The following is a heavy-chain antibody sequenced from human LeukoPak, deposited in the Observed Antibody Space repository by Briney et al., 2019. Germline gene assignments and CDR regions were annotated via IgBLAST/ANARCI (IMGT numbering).Heavy chain of an antibody. J-gene: IGHJ4*02. CDR2: INHSGST. D-gene: IGHD3-22*01. V-gene: IGHV4-34*01. CDR1: GGSFIGYY. Sequence: SETLSLTCAVYGGSFIGYYWSWIRQPPGKGLEWIGEINHSGSTNYNPSLKSRVTISVDTSKNQFSLKLSSVTAADTAVYYCARGRGYYYDSSGYRWVNYFDYWGQGTLVTVSS. CDR3: ARGRGYYYDSSGYRWVNYFDY.